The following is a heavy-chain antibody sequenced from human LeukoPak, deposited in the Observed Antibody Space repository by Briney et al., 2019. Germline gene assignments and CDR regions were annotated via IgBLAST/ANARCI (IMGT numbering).Heavy chain of an antibody. CDR2: INPSGGST. CDR3: AKDLHDYGDYYFDY. V-gene: IGHV1-46*01. D-gene: IGHD4-17*01. Sequence: ASVKVSCKASGYTFTSYYMHWVRQAPGQGLEWMGIINPSGGSTSYAQKFQGRVTMTRDTSTSTVYMELSSLRAEDTALYYCAKDLHDYGDYYFDYWGQGTLVTVSS. CDR1: GYTFTSYY. J-gene: IGHJ4*02.